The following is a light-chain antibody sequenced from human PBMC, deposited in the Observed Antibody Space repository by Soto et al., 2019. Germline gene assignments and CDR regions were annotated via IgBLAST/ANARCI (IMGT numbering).Light chain of an antibody. J-gene: IGKJ4*01. CDR2: LGS. CDR3: MQAIQPPVT. V-gene: IGKV2-28*01. Sequence: DIVMTQSPLSLPVTPGEPASISCRSSQSLLHSNGYNYLDWYLQKPGQSPQLLIYLGSNRSSGVPDRFSGSGSGTDFTLKIRRVEAEDVGVYSCMQAIQPPVTFGGGTKVDIK. CDR1: QSLLHSNGYNY.